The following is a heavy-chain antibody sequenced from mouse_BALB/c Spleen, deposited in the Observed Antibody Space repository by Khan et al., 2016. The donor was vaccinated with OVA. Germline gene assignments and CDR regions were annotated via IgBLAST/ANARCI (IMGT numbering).Heavy chain of an antibody. D-gene: IGHD1-1*02. CDR1: GYTFTDYA. CDR2: ISTNYGDA. V-gene: IGHV1S137*01. CDR3: VRGGKFAY. Sequence: HLQQSGAELVRPGVSVKISCKASGYTFTDYAMHWVKQRHAKSLEWIGVISTNYGDADYNQKFQGKASMTVDRSSSTVYMELARVTSEDSAIYYCVRGGKFAYWGQGTLVTVSA. J-gene: IGHJ3*01.